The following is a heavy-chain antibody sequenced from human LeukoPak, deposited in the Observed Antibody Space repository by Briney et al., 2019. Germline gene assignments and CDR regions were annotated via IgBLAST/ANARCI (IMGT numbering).Heavy chain of an antibody. CDR2: ISSDGGSS. CDR3: AKAPSKLGYFDY. Sequence: GGSLRLSCAASGFTFSSYAMSWVRQAPGKGLEWVSAISSDGGSSYYADSVKGRFTISRDNSKNTLYLQMNSPRAEDTAVYYCAKAPSKLGYFDYWGQGTLVTVSS. J-gene: IGHJ4*02. CDR1: GFTFSSYA. V-gene: IGHV3-23*01.